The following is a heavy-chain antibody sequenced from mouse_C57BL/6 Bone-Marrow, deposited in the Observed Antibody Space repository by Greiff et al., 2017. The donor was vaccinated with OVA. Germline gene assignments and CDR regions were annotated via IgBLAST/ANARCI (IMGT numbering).Heavy chain of an antibody. D-gene: IGHD1-1*01. CDR3: ARHHYYGSRYFDV. V-gene: IGHV5-6*01. CDR2: ISSGGSYT. CDR1: GFTFSSYG. J-gene: IGHJ1*03. Sequence: VQLQQSGGDLVKPGGSLKLSCAASGFTFSSYGMSWVRQTPDKRLEWVATISSGGSYTNYPASVKGRFTISRDNAKNTLYLQMSSLKSEDTAMYYCARHHYYGSRYFDVWGTGTTVTVSS.